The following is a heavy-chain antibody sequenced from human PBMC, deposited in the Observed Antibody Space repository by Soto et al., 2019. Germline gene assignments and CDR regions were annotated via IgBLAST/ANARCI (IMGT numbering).Heavy chain of an antibody. CDR3: AHMIEGAFFDP. Sequence: QVTLKESGPTLVKTTQTLTLTCTFSGVSLSTRGMGVGWIRQPPGKALEWLALVYWDDDKRYSPSLKRRLTITKDNSKNQVVLTMTYMDPVDTATYYCAHMIEGAFFDPWVQGTMVTVSS. V-gene: IGHV2-5*02. CDR2: VYWDDDK. CDR1: GVSLSTRGMG. J-gene: IGHJ5*02. D-gene: IGHD2-21*01.